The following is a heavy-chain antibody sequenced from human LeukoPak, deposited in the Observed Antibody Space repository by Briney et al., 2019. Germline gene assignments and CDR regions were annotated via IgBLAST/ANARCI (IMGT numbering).Heavy chain of an antibody. CDR3: AKTEAPAAIRAGSDY. CDR2: ISGSGGST. CDR1: GFTFSSYA. V-gene: IGHV3-23*01. D-gene: IGHD2-2*02. Sequence: GGSLRLSCAASGFTFSSYAMSWVRQAPGKGLEWVSAISGSGGSTYYADSVKGRFTISRDNSKNTLYLQMNSLRAEDTAVYYSAKTEAPAAIRAGSDYWGQGTLVTVSS. J-gene: IGHJ4*02.